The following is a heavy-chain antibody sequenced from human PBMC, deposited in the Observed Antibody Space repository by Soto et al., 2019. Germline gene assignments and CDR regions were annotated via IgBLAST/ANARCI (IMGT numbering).Heavy chain of an antibody. CDR2: ISGSGGNT. CDR1: GFAFSSYA. D-gene: IGHD6-6*01. CDR3: AMSITARPFDY. J-gene: IGHJ4*02. Sequence: GGSLRLSCTASGFAFSSYAMSWVRQAPGKGLEWVSAISGSGGNTYYADSVKGRFTISRDNSKNTLYLQMNSLRAEDTAVYYCAMSITARPFDYWGQGALVTVSS. V-gene: IGHV3-23*01.